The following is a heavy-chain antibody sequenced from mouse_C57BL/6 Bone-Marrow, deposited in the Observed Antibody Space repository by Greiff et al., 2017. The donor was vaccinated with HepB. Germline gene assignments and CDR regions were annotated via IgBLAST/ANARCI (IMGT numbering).Heavy chain of an antibody. V-gene: IGHV1-15*01. D-gene: IGHD1-1*02. J-gene: IGHJ2*01. CDR2: IDPETGGT. CDR1: GYTFTDYE. CDR3: TRDGDCFDY. Sequence: QVQLKQSGAELVRPGASVTLSCKASGYTFTDYEMHWVKQTPVHGLEWIGAIDPETGGTAYNQKFKGKAILTADKSSSTAYIELRSLTSEDSAVYYCTRDGDCFDYWGQGTTLTVSS.